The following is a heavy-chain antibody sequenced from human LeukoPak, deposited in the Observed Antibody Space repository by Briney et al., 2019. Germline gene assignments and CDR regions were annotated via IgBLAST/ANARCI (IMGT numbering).Heavy chain of an antibody. CDR2: IKQDGSEK. D-gene: IGHD3-22*01. Sequence: GGSLRLSCAASGFTISSYWMNWVRQAPGKGLEWVANIKQDGSEKKYVDSVKGRFTISRDNSKNTVYLQMNSLRAEDTAVYYCAKIEHYDSSGYYPFDYWGQGTLVTVSS. CDR1: GFTISSYW. V-gene: IGHV3-7*03. CDR3: AKIEHYDSSGYYPFDY. J-gene: IGHJ4*02.